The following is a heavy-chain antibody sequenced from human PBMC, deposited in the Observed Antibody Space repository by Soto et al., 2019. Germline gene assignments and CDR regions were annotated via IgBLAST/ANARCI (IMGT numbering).Heavy chain of an antibody. J-gene: IGHJ6*02. D-gene: IGHD3-10*01. CDR2: INWNSGSI. V-gene: IGHV3-9*01. CDR3: AKDRGSGSYAANYYYYGMDV. Sequence: EEQLVESGGGLVQPGRSLRLSCAASGFTFDDYAMHWVRQAPGKGLEWVSGINWNSGSIGYADSVKGRFTISRDNAKTSXYRXMNSLRAEDTALYYCAKDRGSGSYAANYYYYGMDVWGQGTTVTVSS. CDR1: GFTFDDYA.